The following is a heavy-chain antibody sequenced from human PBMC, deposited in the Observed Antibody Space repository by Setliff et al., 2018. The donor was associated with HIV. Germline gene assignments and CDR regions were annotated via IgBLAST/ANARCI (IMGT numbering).Heavy chain of an antibody. D-gene: IGHD4-17*01. CDR1: GYTFTSYA. CDR2: INTNTGSP. J-gene: IGHJ5*02. Sequence: ASVKVSCKASGYTFTSYAMNWVRQAPGQGLEWMGWINTNTGSPTYAQAFTGRFVSSVDTSVSTAYLQISSLKAEDTAVYYCARALYGDYGGDINWFDPWGQGTLVTVSS. V-gene: IGHV7-4-1*02. CDR3: ARALYGDYGGDINWFDP.